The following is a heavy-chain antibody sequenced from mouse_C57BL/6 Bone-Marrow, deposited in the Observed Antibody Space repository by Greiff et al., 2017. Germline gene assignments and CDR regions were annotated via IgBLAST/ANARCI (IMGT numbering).Heavy chain of an antibody. J-gene: IGHJ2*01. Sequence: VQLQQSGAELVRPGASVKLSCTASGFNIKDDYIHWVKQRPEQGLEWIGWIDPEIGDTEYASKFQGKATITSDTSSNPAYLQLSSLTSEDTAVYYCSCFGDNYFDFWGQGTPLTVAS. CDR2: IDPEIGDT. CDR3: SCFGDNYFDF. V-gene: IGHV14-4*01. CDR1: GFNIKDDY. D-gene: IGHD2-13*01.